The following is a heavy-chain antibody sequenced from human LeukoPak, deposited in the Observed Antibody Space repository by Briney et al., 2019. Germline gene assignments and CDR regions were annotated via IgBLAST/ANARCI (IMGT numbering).Heavy chain of an antibody. CDR2: IYYSGST. V-gene: IGHV4-59*08. Sequence: SETLSLTCTVSGGSISSYYWSWIRQPPGKGLEWIGYIYYSGSTNYNPSLKSRVTISVDTSKNQFSLKLSSVTAADTAVYYCARRGRGGSWYDYWGQGTLVTVSS. CDR3: ARRGRGGSWYDY. CDR1: GGSISSYY. D-gene: IGHD6-13*01. J-gene: IGHJ4*02.